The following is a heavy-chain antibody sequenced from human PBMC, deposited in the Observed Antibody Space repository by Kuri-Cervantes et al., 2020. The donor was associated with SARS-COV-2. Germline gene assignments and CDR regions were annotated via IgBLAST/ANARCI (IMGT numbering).Heavy chain of an antibody. CDR1: GGSFSDYY. CDR2: IYYSGST. V-gene: IGHV4-34*11. Sequence: SETLSLTCAVYGGSFSDYYWSWIRQPPGKGLEWIGYIYYSGSTNYNPSLKSRVTMSVDTSKNQFSLKLSSVTAADTAVYYCAREGEVDANYYYYYMDVWGKGTTVTVSS. D-gene: IGHD2-15*01. CDR3: AREGEVDANYYYYYMDV. J-gene: IGHJ6*03.